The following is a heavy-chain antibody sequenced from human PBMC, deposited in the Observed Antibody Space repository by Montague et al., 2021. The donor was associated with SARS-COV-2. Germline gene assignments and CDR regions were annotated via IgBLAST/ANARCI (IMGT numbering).Heavy chain of an antibody. CDR2: VYYTGSN. Sequence: SETLSLTCTVSGGSINSTTYYWAWIRQPPGKGLEWIGSVYYTGSNYYNPSLQSRGTMSVDTSKKQFSLKLSSVTAADTGVYYCARHFPSEYTFGFDAFDLWGQGTMVTVSS. D-gene: IGHD5-18*01. CDR1: GGSINSTTYY. V-gene: IGHV4-39*01. CDR3: ARHFPSEYTFGFDAFDL. J-gene: IGHJ3*01.